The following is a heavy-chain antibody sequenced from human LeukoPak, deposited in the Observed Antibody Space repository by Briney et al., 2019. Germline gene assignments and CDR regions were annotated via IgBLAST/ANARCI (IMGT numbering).Heavy chain of an antibody. J-gene: IGHJ3*02. V-gene: IGHV3-13*01. CDR1: GFTFSSYD. Sequence: GGSLRLSCAASGFTFSSYDMHWVRQATGKGLEWVSAIGTAGDTYYPGSVKGRFTISRENAKNSLYLQMDSLRAGDTAVYYCARGFYKDRLRFDAFDIWGQGTMVTVSS. D-gene: IGHD3-16*01. CDR2: IGTAGDT. CDR3: ARGFYKDRLRFDAFDI.